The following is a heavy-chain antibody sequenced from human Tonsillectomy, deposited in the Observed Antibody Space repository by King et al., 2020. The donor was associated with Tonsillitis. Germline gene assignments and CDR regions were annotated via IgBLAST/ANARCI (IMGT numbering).Heavy chain of an antibody. Sequence: QLVQSGGGVVQPGGSLRLSCAASGFTFSSYGMHWVRQAPGKGLEWVAFIRFDGRNKYYADSVKGRFTISRDNSKNTLYLQMNSLRAEDTAVYYCAPSDSSGTYFDYWGQGTLVTVSS. CDR1: GFTFSSYG. CDR3: APSDSSGTYFDY. V-gene: IGHV3-30*02. CDR2: IRFDGRNK. J-gene: IGHJ4*02. D-gene: IGHD3-22*01.